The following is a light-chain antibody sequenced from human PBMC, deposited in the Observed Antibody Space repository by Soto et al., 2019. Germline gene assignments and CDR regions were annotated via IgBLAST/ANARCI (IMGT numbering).Light chain of an antibody. CDR2: GAS. CDR3: QQRSNWPIT. Sequence: EIVLTQSPGTLSLSPGERATLSCRASQSVSSSYLAWYQQKPGQAPRLLIYGASTRATNIAARFSGSGSGTEFTLTISSLEPEDFAVYYCQQRSNWPITFGQGTRLEIK. CDR1: QSVSSSY. J-gene: IGKJ5*01. V-gene: IGKV3D-20*02.